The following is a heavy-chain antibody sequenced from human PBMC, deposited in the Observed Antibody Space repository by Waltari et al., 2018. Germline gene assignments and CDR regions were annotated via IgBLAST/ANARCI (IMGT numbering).Heavy chain of an antibody. Sequence: QLQLQESGPGLVKPSETLSLTCTVSGGSISSSSYYWGWIRQPPGKGLEWIGSIYYSGSTYHNPSLKSRVTISVDTSKNQFSLKLSSVTAADTAVYYCARGGGIAVAGTGFDYWGQGTLVTVSS. V-gene: IGHV4-39*01. CDR1: GGSISSSSYY. CDR2: IYYSGST. CDR3: ARGGGIAVAGTGFDY. J-gene: IGHJ4*02. D-gene: IGHD6-19*01.